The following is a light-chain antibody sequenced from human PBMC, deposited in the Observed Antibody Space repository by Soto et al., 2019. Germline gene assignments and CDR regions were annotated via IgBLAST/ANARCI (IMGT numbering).Light chain of an antibody. CDR3: QHYNNLPPT. V-gene: IGKV3-15*01. CDR1: QSVSSN. J-gene: IGKJ3*01. CDR2: GAS. Sequence: EIVMTQSPATLSVSPGERATLSCRASQSVSSNLAWYQQKPGQAPRLLIYGASTRATGIPARFSGSWSGTEFSLTISSLQSEDFAVYYCQHYNNLPPTFGPGTKVDIK.